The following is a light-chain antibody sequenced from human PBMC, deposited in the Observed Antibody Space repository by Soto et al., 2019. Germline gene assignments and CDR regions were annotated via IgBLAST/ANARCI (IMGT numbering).Light chain of an antibody. Sequence: DFVMTQTPDSLAVSLGERATINCKSSPSVLSSSNNKNYLAWYQQKPGQPPKLLIYWASTRDSGVPDRFSGSGSGTEYTLKISRVEAEDVGDYYCMQATQVPWTFGLGTKVEI. CDR1: PSVLSSSNNKNY. CDR2: WAS. J-gene: IGKJ1*01. V-gene: IGKV4-1*01. CDR3: MQATQVPWT.